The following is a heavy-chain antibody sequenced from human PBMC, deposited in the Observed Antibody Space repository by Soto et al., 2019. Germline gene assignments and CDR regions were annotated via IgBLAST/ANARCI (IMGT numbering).Heavy chain of an antibody. V-gene: IGHV1-18*01. CDR3: ARALYVSGLFYYYYGMDV. CDR2: ISAYNGNT. J-gene: IGHJ6*02. D-gene: IGHD3-10*01. CDR1: GYTFTSYG. Sequence: ASVKVSCKASGYTFTSYGISWVRQAPGQGLEWMGWISAYNGNTNYAQKLQGRVTMTTDTSTSTAYMELRSLRSDDTAVYYCARALYVSGLFYYYYGMDVWGQGTTVTVSS.